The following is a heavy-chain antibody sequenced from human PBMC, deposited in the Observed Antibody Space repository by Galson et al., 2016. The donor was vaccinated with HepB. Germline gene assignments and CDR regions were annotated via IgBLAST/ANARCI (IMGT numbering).Heavy chain of an antibody. Sequence: SVKVSCKVSEYTLTGLSIHWVRQAPGKGLEWMGGFDPEDGETVNTQKFQGRLTMTEDTSTDTAYMELSSLRSEDTAIYYCARRRKTTDWSLGGWFDPWGQGTLVTVSS. CDR2: FDPEDGET. D-gene: IGHD3-9*01. CDR1: EYTLTGLS. CDR3: ARRRKTTDWSLGGWFDP. J-gene: IGHJ5*02. V-gene: IGHV1-24*01.